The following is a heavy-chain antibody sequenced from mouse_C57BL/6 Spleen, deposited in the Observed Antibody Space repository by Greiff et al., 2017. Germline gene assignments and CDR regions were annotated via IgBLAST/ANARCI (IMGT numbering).Heavy chain of an antibody. CDR2: INPSNGGT. CDR3: ASLNWEVYFDY. D-gene: IGHD4-1*02. Sequence: QVQLQQPGTELVKPGASVKLSCKASGYTFTSYWMHWVKQRPGQGLEWIGNINPSNGGTNYNEKFKSKATLTVDKSSSTAYMQLSSLTSADSSVYYCASLNWEVYFDYWGQGTTLTVSS. CDR1: GYTFTSYW. V-gene: IGHV1-53*01. J-gene: IGHJ2*01.